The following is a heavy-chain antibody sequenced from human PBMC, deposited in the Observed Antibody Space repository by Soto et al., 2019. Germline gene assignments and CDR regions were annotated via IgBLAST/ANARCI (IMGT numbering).Heavy chain of an antibody. Sequence: QVQLQESGPGLVKPSETLSLTCTVSGGSISSYYWSWIRQPPGKGLGWIGYIYYSGSTNYNPSLKSRVTISVDTSKNQFPLRWSSVTAADPAVYYCAGRYGSFFASWGKGPLVTASS. CDR2: IYYSGST. J-gene: IGHJ4*02. CDR3: AGRYGSFFAS. CDR1: GGSISSYY. V-gene: IGHV4-59*08. D-gene: IGHD5-18*01.